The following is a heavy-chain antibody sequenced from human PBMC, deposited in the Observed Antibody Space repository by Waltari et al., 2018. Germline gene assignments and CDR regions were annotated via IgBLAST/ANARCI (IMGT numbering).Heavy chain of an antibody. Sequence: EVQLVESGGGLVQPGGSLRLSCAASGSTFSHYSVNWVHPAPGKGLEWVSYISSTSYYIYYADSVKGRFTISRDNAKNSLYLQMNNLRVEDTAVYYCARAGADQLIFFRGGYYYYYMDVWGKGTTVTISS. D-gene: IGHD2-2*01. J-gene: IGHJ6*03. V-gene: IGHV3-48*04. CDR1: GSTFSHYS. CDR3: ARAGADQLIFFRGGYYYYYMDV. CDR2: ISSTSYYI.